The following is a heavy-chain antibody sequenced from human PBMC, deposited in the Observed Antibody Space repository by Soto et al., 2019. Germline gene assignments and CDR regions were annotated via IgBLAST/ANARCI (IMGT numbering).Heavy chain of an antibody. V-gene: IGHV4-30-4*01. J-gene: IGHJ4*02. CDR3: ARGGAYDSSGYYSLSFDY. D-gene: IGHD3-22*01. Sequence: QVQLQESGPGLVKPSQTLSLTCTVSGGSISSGDYYWSWIRQPPGKGLEWIGYIYYSGSTYYNPSLKSRVTISVDTSKNQFSLKLSSVTAADTAVYYYARGGAYDSSGYYSLSFDYWGQGTLVTVSS. CDR1: GGSISSGDYY. CDR2: IYYSGST.